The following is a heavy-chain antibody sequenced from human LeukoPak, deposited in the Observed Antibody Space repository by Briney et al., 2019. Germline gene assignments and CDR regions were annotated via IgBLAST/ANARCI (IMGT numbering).Heavy chain of an antibody. V-gene: IGHV2-5*08. CDR3: AHSLMAVAGTVQVAY. J-gene: IGHJ4*02. CDR1: GGSISSGGYY. CDR2: IYWDDDK. Sequence: QTLSLTCTVSGGSISSGGYYWSWIRQPPGKALEWLALIYWDDDKRYSPSLKSRLTITKDTSKNQVVLTMTNMDPVDTATYYCAHSLMAVAGTVQVAYWGQGTLVTVSS. D-gene: IGHD6-19*01.